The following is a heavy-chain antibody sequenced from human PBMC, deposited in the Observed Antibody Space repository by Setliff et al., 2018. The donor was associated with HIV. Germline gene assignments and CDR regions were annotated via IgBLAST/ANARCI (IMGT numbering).Heavy chain of an antibody. J-gene: IGHJ6*03. CDR3: ARAPYYDSSGYYFYYYYYYMDV. CDR1: GGSISSGGYY. V-gene: IGHV4-31*03. CDR2: IYYSGST. D-gene: IGHD3-22*01. Sequence: SETLSLTCTVSGGSISSGGYYWSWIRQHPGKGLEWIGYIYYSGSTYYNPSLKSRVTISVDTSKNQFSLKLSSVTAADTAVYYCARAPYYDSSGYYFYYYYYYMDVWGKGTTVTVSS.